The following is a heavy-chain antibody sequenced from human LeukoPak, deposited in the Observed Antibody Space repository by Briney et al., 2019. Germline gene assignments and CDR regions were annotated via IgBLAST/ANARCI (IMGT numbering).Heavy chain of an antibody. CDR1: GFTFSSYG. J-gene: IGHJ3*02. Sequence: GGSLRLSCAASGFTFSSYGMHWVRQAPGKGLEWVAVISYDGSNKYYADSVKGRFTISRDNSKNTLYLQMNSLRAEDTAVYYCANWIGQRGAFDIWGQGTMVTVSS. V-gene: IGHV3-30*18. CDR3: ANWIGQRGAFDI. D-gene: IGHD1-1*01. CDR2: ISYDGSNK.